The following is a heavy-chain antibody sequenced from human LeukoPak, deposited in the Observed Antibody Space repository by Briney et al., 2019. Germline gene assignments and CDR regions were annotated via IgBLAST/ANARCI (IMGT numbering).Heavy chain of an antibody. CDR3: ARVHEGYCSSTSCLEWFDP. Sequence: PSETLSLTCTVSGGSISSGDYYWSWIRQPPGKGLEWTWYIYYSGSTYYNPSLKSRVTISVDTSKNQFSLTLSYVTAADTAVYYCARVHEGYCSSTSCLEWFDPWGQGTLVTVSS. CDR2: IYYSGST. J-gene: IGHJ5*02. V-gene: IGHV4-30-4*08. CDR1: GGSISSGDYY. D-gene: IGHD2-2*01.